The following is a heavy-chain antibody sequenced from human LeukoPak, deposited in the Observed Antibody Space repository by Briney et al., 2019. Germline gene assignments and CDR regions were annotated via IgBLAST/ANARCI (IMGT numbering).Heavy chain of an antibody. CDR3: ARNFPGVGCSGGSCYDY. D-gene: IGHD2-15*01. J-gene: IGHJ4*02. Sequence: SETLSLTCTVSGGSISSYYWSWIRQPPGKGLEWIGYIYYSGSTNYNPSLKSRDTISIDTSKNQFSLKLRSVTAAETAVYFCARNFPGVGCSGGSCYDYWGQGTLVTVSS. CDR1: GGSISSYY. V-gene: IGHV4-59*12. CDR2: IYYSGST.